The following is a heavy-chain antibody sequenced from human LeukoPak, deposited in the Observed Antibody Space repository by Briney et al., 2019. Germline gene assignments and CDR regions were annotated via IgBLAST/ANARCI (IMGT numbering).Heavy chain of an antibody. J-gene: IGHJ6*02. D-gene: IGHD3-3*01. V-gene: IGHV3-21*01. CDR3: ARVITIFGVVIIPGSDYYYGMDV. CDR1: GFTFSSYS. Sequence: GGSLRLSCAASGFTFSSYSMNWVRQAPGKGLEWVSSISSSSSYIYYADSVKGRFTISRDNAKNSLYLQMNSLRAEDTAVYYCARVITIFGVVIIPGSDYYYGMDVWGQGTTVTVSS. CDR2: ISSSSSYI.